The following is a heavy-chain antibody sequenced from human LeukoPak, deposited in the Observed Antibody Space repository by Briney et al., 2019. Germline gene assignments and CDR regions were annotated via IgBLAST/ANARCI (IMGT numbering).Heavy chain of an antibody. J-gene: IGHJ4*02. CDR3: ATALYCSGGSCRVYFDY. Sequence: ASVKVSCKVSGYTLTELSMHWVRQAPGKGLEWMGGFDPGDGETIYAQKFQGRVTMTEDTSTDTAYMELSSLRSEDTAVYYCATALYCSGGSCRVYFDYWGQGTLVTVSS. CDR1: GYTLTELS. CDR2: FDPGDGET. V-gene: IGHV1-24*01. D-gene: IGHD2-15*01.